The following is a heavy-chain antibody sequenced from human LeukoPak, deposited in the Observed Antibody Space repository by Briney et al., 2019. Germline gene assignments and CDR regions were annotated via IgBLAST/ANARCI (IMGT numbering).Heavy chain of an antibody. J-gene: IGHJ6*03. CDR2: INHSGST. Sequence: PGGSLRLSCAASGFTFSSYSMNWIRQPPGKGLEWIGEINHSGSTNYNPSLKSRVTISVDTSKNQFSLKLSSVTAADTAVYYCARGKVTMVRGARGRRYYMDVWGKGTTVTVSS. CDR1: GFTFSSYS. D-gene: IGHD3-10*01. V-gene: IGHV4-34*01. CDR3: ARGKVTMVRGARGRRYYMDV.